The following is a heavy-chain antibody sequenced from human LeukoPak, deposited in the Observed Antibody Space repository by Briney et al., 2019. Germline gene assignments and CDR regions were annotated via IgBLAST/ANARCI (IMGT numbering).Heavy chain of an antibody. CDR3: TRDVSPTPGEAFDI. D-gene: IGHD5/OR15-5a*01. V-gene: IGHV6-1*01. J-gene: IGHJ3*02. CDR1: GDSVSNNGAA. Sequence: SQTLSLTCAISGDSVSNNGAAWNWIRQSPSRGLEWLGRTYYRSKFYNDYAESVKSRISINPDTSKNQFSLQLKAVNSEDTAVYYCTRDVSPTPGEAFDIWGQGTMVTVSS. CDR2: TYYRSKFYN.